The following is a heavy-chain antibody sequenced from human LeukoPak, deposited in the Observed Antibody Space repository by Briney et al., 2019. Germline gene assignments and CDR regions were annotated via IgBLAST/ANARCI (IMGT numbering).Heavy chain of an antibody. J-gene: IGHJ4*02. CDR1: GGSFSGYY. CDR2: INHSGST. CDR3: ARGRAYYDSTGYYY. D-gene: IGHD3-22*01. Sequence: SETLSLTCAVYGGSFSGYYWSWIRQPPGKGLEWIGEINHSGSTNYNPSLKSRVTISVDTSKNQFSLKLSSVTAADTAVYYCARGRAYYDSTGYYYWGQGALVTVSS. V-gene: IGHV4-34*01.